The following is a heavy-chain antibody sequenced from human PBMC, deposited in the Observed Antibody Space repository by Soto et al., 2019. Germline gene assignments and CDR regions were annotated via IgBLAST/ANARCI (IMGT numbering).Heavy chain of an antibody. Sequence: QVQLVQSGAEVKKPGASVKVSCKASGYTFTSYGISWVRQAPGQGLEWMGWISAYNGNTNYAQKLQGRVTMTTDTFTSTAYIELRSLRSDDTAVHYCASSLLVGYGLEGASDWGQGTLVTVSS. CDR2: ISAYNGNT. CDR3: ASSLLVGYGLEGASD. J-gene: IGHJ4*02. CDR1: GYTFTSYG. V-gene: IGHV1-18*01. D-gene: IGHD5-18*01.